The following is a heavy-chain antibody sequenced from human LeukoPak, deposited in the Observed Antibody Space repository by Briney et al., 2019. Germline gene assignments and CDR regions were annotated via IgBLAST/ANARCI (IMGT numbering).Heavy chain of an antibody. CDR3: AKECSGGSCWGDS. CDR2: ISGDGGST. CDR1: GFTFDDSA. J-gene: IGHJ4*02. D-gene: IGHD2-15*01. V-gene: IGHV3-43*02. Sequence: GGSLRLSCAASGFTFDDSAMHWVRQAPGKGLEWVSLISGDGGSTKYVDSVKGRFTISRDNSKNSLYLQMNGLRTEDTALYYCAKECSGGSCWGDSWGQGTLVTVSS.